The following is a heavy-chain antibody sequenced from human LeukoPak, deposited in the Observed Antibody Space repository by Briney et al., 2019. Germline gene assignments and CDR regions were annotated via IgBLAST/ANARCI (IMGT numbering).Heavy chain of an antibody. CDR1: GGSFSGYY. J-gene: IGHJ5*02. Sequence: KASATLSLTCAVYGGSFSGYYWSWIRQPPGKGLEWIGEINHSGSTNYNPSLKSRVTISVDTSKNQFSLNLSSVTAADTAVYYCARGSPISSDSSGYYYDWFDPWGQGTLVTVSS. CDR3: ARGSPISSDSSGYYYDWFDP. V-gene: IGHV4-34*01. CDR2: INHSGST. D-gene: IGHD3-22*01.